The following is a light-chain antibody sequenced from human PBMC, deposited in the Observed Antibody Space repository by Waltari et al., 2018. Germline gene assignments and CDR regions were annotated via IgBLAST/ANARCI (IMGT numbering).Light chain of an antibody. CDR1: NIGSKS. J-gene: IGLJ2*01. Sequence: SYVLTQPPSVSVAPGKTARITCGGDNIGSKSVHWYQQKPGQAPVLVIYYDSDRPSGIPERLSGSHSGNTATLTISRVEAGDEAEYYCQVWDSSSDHHVFGGGTKLTVL. CDR3: QVWDSSSDHHV. V-gene: IGLV3-21*04. CDR2: YDS.